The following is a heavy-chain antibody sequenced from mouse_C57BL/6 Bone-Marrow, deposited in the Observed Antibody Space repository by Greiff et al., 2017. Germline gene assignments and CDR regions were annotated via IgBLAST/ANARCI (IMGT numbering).Heavy chain of an antibody. D-gene: IGHD4-1*01. V-gene: IGHV14-4*01. Sequence: VQLQQPGAELVKPGASVKMSCKASGYTFTSYWITWVKQRPGQGLEWIGWIDPENGDTEYASKFPGTATITADTSSNTAYLQLSSLTSEDTAVYYRTTATLGAMDYWCQGTSVTVSS. CDR3: TTATLGAMDY. J-gene: IGHJ4*01. CDR1: GYTFTSYW. CDR2: IDPENGDT.